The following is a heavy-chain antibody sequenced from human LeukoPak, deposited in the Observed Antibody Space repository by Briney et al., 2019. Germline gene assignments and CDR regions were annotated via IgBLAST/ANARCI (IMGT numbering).Heavy chain of an antibody. CDR1: GFTFSNYG. D-gene: IGHD3-22*01. Sequence: GRSLRLSCAASGFTFSNYGMHWVRQAPGKGLEWVAVISYDGSNKYYADSVKGRFTISRDNSKNTLYLRMNSLRVEETAVYYCAKDRYYDSSGYYPPRGSYFDYWGQGTLVTVSS. CDR3: AKDRYYDSSGYYPPRGSYFDY. V-gene: IGHV3-30*18. J-gene: IGHJ4*02. CDR2: ISYDGSNK.